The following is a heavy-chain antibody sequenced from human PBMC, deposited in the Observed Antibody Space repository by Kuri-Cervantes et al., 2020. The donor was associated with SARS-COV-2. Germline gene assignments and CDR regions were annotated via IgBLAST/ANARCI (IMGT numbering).Heavy chain of an antibody. D-gene: IGHD3-22*01. Sequence: SQTLSLTCAVYGGSFSGYYWSWIRQPPGKGLEWIGEINHSGSTNYNPSLKSRVTISVDTSKNQFSLKLSSVTAADTAVYYCARVRFSSGYYYYYGMDVWGQGTTVTVS. CDR2: INHSGST. CDR3: ARVRFSSGYYYYYGMDV. J-gene: IGHJ6*02. CDR1: GGSFSGYY. V-gene: IGHV4-34*01.